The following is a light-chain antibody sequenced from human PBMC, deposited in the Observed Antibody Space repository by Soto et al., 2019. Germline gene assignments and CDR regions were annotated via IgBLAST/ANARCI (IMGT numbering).Light chain of an antibody. CDR1: QGISSH. Sequence: DIQMTQSPSSLSASVGDRVTISCRASQGISSHLAWFQQKPGQAPKSLIYAASTLQSGVPSHFSGSGSGTDFTLTISSLQPEDFATYYCQQYNSFPPTFGGGTKVEI. CDR3: QQYNSFPPT. CDR2: AAS. J-gene: IGKJ4*01. V-gene: IGKV1-16*02.